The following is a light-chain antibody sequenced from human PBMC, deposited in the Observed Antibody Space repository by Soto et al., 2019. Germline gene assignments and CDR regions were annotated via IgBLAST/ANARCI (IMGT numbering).Light chain of an antibody. V-gene: IGLV2-14*01. CDR3: SSYTNINTRACV. CDR1: SGDIGSYNR. Sequence: QCLLTQPASVYGSPGQSITISCTGTSGDIGSYNRVSWYQQHPGKAPKLIIYEVTDRPSGVSNRCSGSKSGNTASLTISGLQAEDEAEYYCSSYTNINTRACVFGTGTKVTVL. CDR2: EVT. J-gene: IGLJ1*01.